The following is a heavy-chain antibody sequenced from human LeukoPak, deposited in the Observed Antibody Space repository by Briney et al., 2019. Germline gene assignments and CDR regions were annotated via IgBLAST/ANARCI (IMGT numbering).Heavy chain of an antibody. J-gene: IGHJ4*02. CDR2: IKEDGSDK. CDR1: GFTFSTYW. D-gene: IGHD5-24*01. Sequence: GGSLRLSCEASGFTFSTYWMSWVRQAPGKGLEWVANIKEDGSDKNYVDSVRGRFTISRDNAKNSLYLQMNSLGVEDTAVYYCARDGWRAINYWGQGTLVTVS. CDR3: ARDGWRAINY. V-gene: IGHV3-7*01.